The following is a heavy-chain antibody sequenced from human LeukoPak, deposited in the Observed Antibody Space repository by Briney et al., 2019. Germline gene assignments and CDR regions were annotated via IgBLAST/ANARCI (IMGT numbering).Heavy chain of an antibody. D-gene: IGHD1-14*01. V-gene: IGHV3-66*02. J-gene: IGHJ4*02. Sequence: GGSLRLSCAASGFTVSSNYMSWVRQAPGKGLEWVSVIYAGGTTYYADSVKGRFTISRDNSKNTLYLQMNSLRAEDTAVYYCAGARRLRNPFDYWGQGTLVTVSS. CDR2: IYAGGTT. CDR1: GFTVSSNY. CDR3: AGARRLRNPFDY.